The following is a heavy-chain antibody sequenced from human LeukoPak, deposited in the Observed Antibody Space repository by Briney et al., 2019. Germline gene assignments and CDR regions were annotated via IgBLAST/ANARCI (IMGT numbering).Heavy chain of an antibody. Sequence: SETLSLTCTVSGGSISPYYWSWIRQPPGKGLEWIGYIYSSANTNYNPSLKGRVTMSADTSKNQFSLTLSSVTAADTAVYYCASSIVATITSFDYWGQGTLVTVSS. D-gene: IGHD5-12*01. CDR2: IYSSANT. J-gene: IGHJ4*02. CDR1: GGSISPYY. CDR3: ASSIVATITSFDY. V-gene: IGHV4-59*08.